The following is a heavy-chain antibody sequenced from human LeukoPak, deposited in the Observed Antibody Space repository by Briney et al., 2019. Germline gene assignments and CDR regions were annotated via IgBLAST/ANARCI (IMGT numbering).Heavy chain of an antibody. CDR2: IYYSGST. V-gene: IGHV4-61*09. CDR1: GGSISSGSYY. J-gene: IGHJ6*03. CDR3: ARHVGNYYYYYMDV. D-gene: IGHD2-15*01. Sequence: SQTLSLTCTVSGGSISSGSYYWSWIRQPAGKGLEWIGYIYYSGSTYYNPSLKSRVTISVDTSKNQFSLKLSSVTAADTALYYCARHVGNYYYYYMDVWGKGTTVTVSS.